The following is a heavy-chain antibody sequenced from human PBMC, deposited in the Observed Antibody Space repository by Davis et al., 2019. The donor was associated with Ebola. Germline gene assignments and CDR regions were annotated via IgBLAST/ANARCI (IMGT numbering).Heavy chain of an antibody. CDR3: ARQGGGSGRLTSFDY. V-gene: IGHV5-51*01. D-gene: IGHD1-26*01. CDR2: IYPGDSDS. Sequence: GESLKISCMASGYNFRDYWIVWVRQMPGKGLEWMGNIYPGDSDSRYSPSFQGQVTLSADKSISTAYLQWKSLRASETAIYYCARQGGGSGRLTSFDYWGQGTLVTVSS. J-gene: IGHJ4*02. CDR1: GYNFRDYW.